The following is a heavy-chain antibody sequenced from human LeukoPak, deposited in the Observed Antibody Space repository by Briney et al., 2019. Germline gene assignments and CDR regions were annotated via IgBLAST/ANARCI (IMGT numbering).Heavy chain of an antibody. CDR3: AKSPLQYCSGGSCYAMLFDY. Sequence: GGSLRLSCAASGFTFSSYAMSWVRQAPGKGLEWVSAISGSGGSTYYADVVKGRCAISRDNSKNTLYLQMNSLRAEDTAVYYCAKSPLQYCSGGSCYAMLFDYWGQGTLVTVSS. CDR1: GFTFSSYA. D-gene: IGHD2-15*01. V-gene: IGHV3-23*01. J-gene: IGHJ4*02. CDR2: ISGSGGST.